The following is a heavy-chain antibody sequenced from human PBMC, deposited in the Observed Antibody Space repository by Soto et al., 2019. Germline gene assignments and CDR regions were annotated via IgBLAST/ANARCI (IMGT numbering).Heavy chain of an antibody. CDR2: IYPGDHET. J-gene: IGHJ4*02. CDR1: GYTFSSFW. D-gene: IGHD6-13*01. V-gene: IGHV5-51*01. Sequence: GESLKISCNCSGYTFSSFWIAWVRHLPGKGLEWMGIIYPGDHETRYSPSFHGKVTISADKSINTAYLQWSSLEASDSAFYYCARSPRSSPYFDYWGQGALVTVYS. CDR3: ARSPRSSPYFDY.